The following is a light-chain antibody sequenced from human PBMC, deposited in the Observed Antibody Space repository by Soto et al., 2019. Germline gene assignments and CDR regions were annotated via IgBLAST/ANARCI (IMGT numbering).Light chain of an antibody. V-gene: IGLV2-8*01. J-gene: IGLJ1*01. Sequence: QSVLTQPPSASGSPGQSVTISCTGTSSDVGGYNYVSLYQQHPGKAPKLMIYEVSKRPSGVPDRFSGSKSGNTASLTVSGLQAEDVADYYCSSYAGSNNLVFGTGAMLTVL. CDR1: SSDVGGYNY. CDR2: EVS. CDR3: SSYAGSNNLV.